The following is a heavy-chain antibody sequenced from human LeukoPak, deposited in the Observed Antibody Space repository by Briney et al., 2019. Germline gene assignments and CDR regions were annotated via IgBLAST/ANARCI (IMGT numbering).Heavy chain of an antibody. CDR1: GGSISSSSYY. J-gene: IGHJ4*02. V-gene: IGHV4-39*07. D-gene: IGHD3-3*01. CDR2: INHSGST. Sequence: PSETLSLTCTVSGGSISSSSYYWSWIRQPPGKGLEWIGEINHSGSTNYNPSLKSRVTISVDTSKNQFSLKLSSVTAADTAVYYCARAPYDFWSGYYYYWGQGTLVTVSS. CDR3: ARAPYDFWSGYYYY.